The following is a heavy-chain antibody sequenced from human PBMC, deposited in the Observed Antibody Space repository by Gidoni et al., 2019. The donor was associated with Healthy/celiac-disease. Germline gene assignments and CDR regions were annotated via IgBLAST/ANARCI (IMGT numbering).Heavy chain of an antibody. CDR1: GFTFSSYS. V-gene: IGHV3-21*01. J-gene: IGHJ6*04. Sequence: EVQLVESGGGLVKPGGSLRLSCAASGFTFSSYSMNWFRQAPGKWLEGVSSISSSSSYIYYAESVKGRFTISRDNAKNSLYLQMNSLRAEDTAGYDCARFVGYCSGGSCYSDYYYYGMDVWGKGTTVTVSS. CDR2: ISSSSSYI. CDR3: ARFVGYCSGGSCYSDYYYYGMDV. D-gene: IGHD2-15*01.